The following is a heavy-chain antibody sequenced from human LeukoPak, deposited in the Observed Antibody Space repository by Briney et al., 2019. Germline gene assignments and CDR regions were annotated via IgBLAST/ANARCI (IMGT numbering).Heavy chain of an antibody. J-gene: IGHJ4*02. V-gene: IGHV3-48*03. CDR1: GFTFSSYE. Sequence: GGSLRLSCAASGFTFSSYEMNWVRQAPGKGLEWVSYISSSGSTIYYADSVKGRFTISRDNAKNSLYLQMNSLRAEDTAVYYCARGQAYYDSSGYPPDYWGQGTLVTVSS. D-gene: IGHD3-22*01. CDR3: ARGQAYYDSSGYPPDY. CDR2: ISSSGSTI.